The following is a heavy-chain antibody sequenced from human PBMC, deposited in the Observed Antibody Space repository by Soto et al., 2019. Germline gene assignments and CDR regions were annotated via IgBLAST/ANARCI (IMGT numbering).Heavy chain of an antibody. V-gene: IGHV1-18*01. Sequence: ASVKVSCKASGYTFTSYGISWVRQAPRQGLEWMGWISAYNGSTSYAQKFQGRVTMTRDTSTSTVYMELSSLRSEDTAVYYCARAGTMTRSGAFDIWGQGTMVTVSS. J-gene: IGHJ3*02. D-gene: IGHD3-22*01. CDR1: GYTFTSYG. CDR3: ARAGTMTRSGAFDI. CDR2: ISAYNGST.